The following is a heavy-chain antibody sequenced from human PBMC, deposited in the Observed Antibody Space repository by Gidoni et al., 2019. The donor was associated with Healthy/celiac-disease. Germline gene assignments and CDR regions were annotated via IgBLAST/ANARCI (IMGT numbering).Heavy chain of an antibody. Sequence: QVQLQQWGAGLLKPSEALSLTCAAYGGSFSGYYWSWIRQPPGKGLEWIGEINHSGSPNYNPSLKSRVTISVDTSKNQFSLKLSSVTAADTAVYYCARGSGHSYGNDIWGQGTMVTVSS. V-gene: IGHV4-34*01. CDR2: INHSGSP. CDR1: GGSFSGYY. CDR3: ARGSGHSYGNDI. D-gene: IGHD5-18*01. J-gene: IGHJ3*02.